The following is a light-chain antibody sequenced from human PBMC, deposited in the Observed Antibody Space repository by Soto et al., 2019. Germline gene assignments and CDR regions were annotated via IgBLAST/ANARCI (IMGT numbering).Light chain of an antibody. CDR3: LQHNSFPRT. CDR1: QGIRID. Sequence: DIQMTQSPSSLSASVGDRVTITCRASQGIRIDLGWFQQRPGKAPKRLIYGASSLQSGVPPRFSGGGYGTEFTLTISNLQPEDFATYYCLQHNSFPRTFGQGTKVDIK. J-gene: IGKJ1*01. V-gene: IGKV1-17*02. CDR2: GAS.